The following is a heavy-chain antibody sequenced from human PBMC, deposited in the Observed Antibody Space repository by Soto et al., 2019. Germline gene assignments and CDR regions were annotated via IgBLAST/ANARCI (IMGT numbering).Heavy chain of an antibody. Sequence: SETLSLTCNVSGASITSSYWSWIRQPPGKGLEWIAYIHHRGTTNYNPSLQSRVTTSVDTSKNQVSLKMSSVTAADTATYFCARTPYRLALGTFFGYCDEFGPCTMVIVSS. D-gene: IGHD3-3*01. CDR3: ARTPYRLALGTFFGYCDE. CDR1: GASITSSY. V-gene: IGHV4-59*01. J-gene: IGHJ4*02. CDR2: IHHRGTT.